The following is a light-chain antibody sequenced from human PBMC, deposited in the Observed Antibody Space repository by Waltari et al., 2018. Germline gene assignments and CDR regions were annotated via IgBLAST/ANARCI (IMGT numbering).Light chain of an antibody. CDR3: QQSYNTRFT. J-gene: IGKJ4*01. Sequence: DIQMTQSPSSLSASVGDRLTITCRASESISTYLTWYQQKPGKAPTLLIHSASTLQSGVPSRFSGSGSQTDFTLTISNLQPEDFATYYCQQSYNTRFTFGGGTKVEIK. V-gene: IGKV1-39*01. CDR2: SAS. CDR1: ESISTY.